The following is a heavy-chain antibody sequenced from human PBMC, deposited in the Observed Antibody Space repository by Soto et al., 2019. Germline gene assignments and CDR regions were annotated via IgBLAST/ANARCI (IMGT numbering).Heavy chain of an antibody. CDR3: ARTDCSSTSCYNYYYYGMDV. J-gene: IGHJ6*02. CDR1: GYSFTKYG. D-gene: IGHD2-2*01. V-gene: IGHV1-3*01. CDR2: INPGNGDT. Sequence: ASVNVSCKTSGYSFTKYGLQWVRQAPGQRLELMGWINPGNGDTKYSQKFQGRVTITRDTSATTAYMELSSLRSEDSAVFYCARTDCSSTSCYNYYYYGMDVWGQGTTVTVYS.